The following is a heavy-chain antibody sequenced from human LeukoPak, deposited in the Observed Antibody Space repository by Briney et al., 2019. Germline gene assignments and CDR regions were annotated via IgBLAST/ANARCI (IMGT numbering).Heavy chain of an antibody. CDR2: ISSYNGNP. V-gene: IGHV1-18*04. Sequence: ASVKVSCKASGYTFTGYYMHWVRPAPGQGLEWMSWISSYNGNPNFAQKLQGIVTMTTDTSTSTAYMELRSLRSDDTAVYYCARFDDSSGYYLYWGQGTLVTVCS. D-gene: IGHD3-22*01. J-gene: IGHJ4*02. CDR1: GYTFTGYY. CDR3: ARFDDSSGYYLY.